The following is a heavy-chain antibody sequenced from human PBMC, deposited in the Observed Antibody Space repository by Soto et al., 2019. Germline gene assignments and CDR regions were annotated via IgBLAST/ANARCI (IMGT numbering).Heavy chain of an antibody. CDR3: AREVYGWGTEEYYYYYGMDV. CDR1: GHSVSSNSAA. CDR2: TYYRSKWYN. V-gene: IGHV6-1*01. Sequence: HSQTLSLTCAISGHSVSSNSAAWNWIRQSPSRSLKWLGRTYYRSKWYNDYAISVKSRITINPDTSKNQISLQLNPVNHEDTTLYCCAREVYGWGTEEYYYYYGMDVWGQGSKVTVSS. D-gene: IGHD3-10*01. J-gene: IGHJ6*02.